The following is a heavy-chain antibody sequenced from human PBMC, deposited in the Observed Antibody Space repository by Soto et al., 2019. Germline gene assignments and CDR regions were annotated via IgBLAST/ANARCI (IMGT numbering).Heavy chain of an antibody. J-gene: IGHJ4*02. CDR3: AKDPTLHGDLEY. CDR2: ISGSGGST. D-gene: IGHD4-17*01. Sequence: PGGSLRLSCAASVFTFSSYAMSLVRQAPGKGLEWVSAISGSGGSTYYADSVKGRFTISRDNSKNTLYLQMNSLRAEDTAVYYCAKDPTLHGDLEYWGQGTMVTVSS. V-gene: IGHV3-23*01. CDR1: VFTFSSYA.